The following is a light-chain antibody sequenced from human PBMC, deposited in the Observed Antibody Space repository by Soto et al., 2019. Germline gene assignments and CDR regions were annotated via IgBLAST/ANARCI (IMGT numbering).Light chain of an antibody. CDR1: QSVSNDF. Sequence: EIVFTQAPGILSLSPGERATLSCRASQSVSNDFLAWYQHKPGQAPRLLIYGAATRATDVPDRFSGSGSGADFTLTISRLEPEDFAVYYCQQYGSSPPRTFGQGTKVDIK. CDR3: QQYGSSPPRT. V-gene: IGKV3-20*01. J-gene: IGKJ1*01. CDR2: GAA.